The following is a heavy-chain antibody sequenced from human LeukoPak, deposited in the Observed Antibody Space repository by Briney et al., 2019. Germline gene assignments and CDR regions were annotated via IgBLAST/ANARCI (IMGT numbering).Heavy chain of an antibody. J-gene: IGHJ4*02. CDR2: IYYGGST. D-gene: IGHD2-2*02. V-gene: IGHV4-30-4*08. CDR1: GGSISSGDYY. CDR3: ARGPRYCSSTSCYRPYYFDY. Sequence: SQTLSLTCTVSGGSISSGDYYWSWIRQPPGKGLEWIGYIYYGGSTYYNPSLKSRVTISVDTSKNQFSLKLSSVTAADTAVYYCARGPRYCSSTSCYRPYYFDYWGQGTLVTVSS.